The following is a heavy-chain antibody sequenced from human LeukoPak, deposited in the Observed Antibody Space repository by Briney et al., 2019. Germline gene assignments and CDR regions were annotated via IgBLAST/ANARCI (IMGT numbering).Heavy chain of an antibody. V-gene: IGHV4-61*01. Sequence: SGTLSLTCAVSGGSISSSNWWSWIRQPPGKGLEWIGYIYYSGSTNYNPSLKSRVTISVDTSKNQFSLKLSSVTAADTAVYYCARGDGYSYGHVYFDYWGQGTLVTVSS. CDR3: ARGDGYSYGHVYFDY. J-gene: IGHJ4*02. CDR2: IYYSGST. D-gene: IGHD5-18*01. CDR1: GGSISSSNW.